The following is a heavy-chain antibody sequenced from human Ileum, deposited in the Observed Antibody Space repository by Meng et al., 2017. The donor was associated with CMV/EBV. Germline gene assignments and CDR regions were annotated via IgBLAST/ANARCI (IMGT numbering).Heavy chain of an antibody. CDR3: TKGLNNYDSSGHPT. J-gene: IGHJ4*02. Sequence: GGSLRLSCAAFGFTFSDYGMHWVRQAPGRGPEWVAFIRADRSNFYYADSVNARFTISRDNSKDMVFLQMHNLRADDTAVYYCTKGLNNYDSSGHPTWGQGTLVTVSS. V-gene: IGHV3-30*02. D-gene: IGHD3-22*01. CDR2: IRADRSNF. CDR1: GFTFSDYG.